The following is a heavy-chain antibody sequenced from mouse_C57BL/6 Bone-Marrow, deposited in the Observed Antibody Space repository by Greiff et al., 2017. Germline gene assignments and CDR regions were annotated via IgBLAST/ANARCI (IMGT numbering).Heavy chain of an antibody. D-gene: IGHD1-1*02. V-gene: IGHV1-64*01. CDR2: MHPNGGSP. Sequence: VQLQQPGAELVKPGASVKLSCKASGYTFTNYWMHWVKQRPGQGLEWIGMMHPNGGSPDYNEKFKSEATLSVDKSSRTAYMELSSLTSEDSAIYFCAREGWFYFDYWGQGTTLTVSS. J-gene: IGHJ2*01. CDR1: GYTFTNYW. CDR3: AREGWFYFDY.